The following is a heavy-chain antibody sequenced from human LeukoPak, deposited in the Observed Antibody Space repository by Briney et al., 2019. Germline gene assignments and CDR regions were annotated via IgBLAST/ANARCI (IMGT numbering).Heavy chain of an antibody. CDR1: GYTFTGYY. CDR3: AREGVAARSDAFDI. J-gene: IGHJ3*02. D-gene: IGHD6-6*01. CDR2: INPNSGGT. Sequence: ASVKVSCKASGYTFTGYYLHWVRQAPGQGLDWMEWINPNSGGTNYAQKFQGRVTMTRDTSISTAYMELSRLRSDDTAVYYCAREGVAARSDAFDIWGQGTMVTVSS. V-gene: IGHV1-2*02.